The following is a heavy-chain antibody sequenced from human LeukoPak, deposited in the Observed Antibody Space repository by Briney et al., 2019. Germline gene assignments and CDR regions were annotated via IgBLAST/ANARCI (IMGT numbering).Heavy chain of an antibody. D-gene: IGHD5-24*01. CDR1: GYTFTNYP. J-gene: IGHJ4*02. CDR3: ARRGDGGYKMGFDY. V-gene: IGHV1-3*01. Sequence: ASVKVSCKASGYTFTNYPMHWVRQAPGQRLEWMGWINAGNGNTKFSEKFQGRVTIIRDTSASTAYMEVSSLESEDTAVYYCARRGDGGYKMGFDYWGQGTLVTVSS. CDR2: INAGNGNT.